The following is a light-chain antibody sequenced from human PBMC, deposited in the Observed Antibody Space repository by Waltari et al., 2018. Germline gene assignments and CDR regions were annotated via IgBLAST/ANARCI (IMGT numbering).Light chain of an antibody. V-gene: IGKV3-20*01. CDR3: QQYGSSIMYT. CDR1: QSLTKRY. CDR2: GAS. J-gene: IGKJ2*01. Sequence: VLTQSPDTLSLSPGDRATLSCRASQSLTKRYLVWYQRKPGQAPRLLIYGASNRAAGIPDRFSGSGSGTDFTLTISRLEPDDSAVYYCQQYGSSIMYTFGQGTKLEIK.